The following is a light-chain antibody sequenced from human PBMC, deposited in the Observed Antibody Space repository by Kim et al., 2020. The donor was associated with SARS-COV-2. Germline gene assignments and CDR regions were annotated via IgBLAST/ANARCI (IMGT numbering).Light chain of an antibody. CDR1: QDIANS. V-gene: IGKV1-27*01. CDR2: AAS. J-gene: IGKJ1*01. CDR3: QQYNNAPWT. Sequence: ASVGDRATITCRASQDIANSLAWYQQKPGKVPQVLIYAASAWHTGIPARFSGSGSGTEFTLTIGSLQSEDFATYYCQQYNNAPWTFGQGTKVDIK.